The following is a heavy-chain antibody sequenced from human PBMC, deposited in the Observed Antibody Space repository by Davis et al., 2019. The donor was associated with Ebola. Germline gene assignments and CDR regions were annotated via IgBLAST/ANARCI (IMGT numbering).Heavy chain of an antibody. J-gene: IGHJ6*03. CDR1: GYVFASYA. CDR3: ARNPPENGYYFYYMDV. CDR2: IDGGSGNR. Sequence: ASVKVSCKASGYVFASYAMNWVRQAPGQRPEWMGWIDGGSGNRKYSPKFQGRVTITRDASASTGYMELSSLTSEDTAVYYCARNPPENGYYFYYMDVWGEGTTVTVSS. V-gene: IGHV1-3*01. D-gene: IGHD2-8*01.